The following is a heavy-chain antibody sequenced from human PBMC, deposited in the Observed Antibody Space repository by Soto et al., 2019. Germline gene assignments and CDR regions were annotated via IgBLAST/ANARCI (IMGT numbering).Heavy chain of an antibody. CDR3: SRKLDGAADRPSHFYGMDV. Sequence: EVQLVESGGGLVQPGGSLKLSCAAAGLSFNDSALHWVRQVSGKGLEWVGRIRSKANSYATIYAASVKGRFTMSRDDSKNTAYLQMNILKIEDTAVYYCSRKLDGAADRPSHFYGMDVWGHGTTVTVSS. V-gene: IGHV3-73*02. D-gene: IGHD6-13*01. CDR2: IRSKANSYAT. J-gene: IGHJ6*02. CDR1: GLSFNDSA.